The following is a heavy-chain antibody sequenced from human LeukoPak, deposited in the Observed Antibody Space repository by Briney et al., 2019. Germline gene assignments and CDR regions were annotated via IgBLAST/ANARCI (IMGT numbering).Heavy chain of an antibody. CDR2: ISAYNGNT. V-gene: IGHV1-18*01. CDR3: TRDPYFHY. D-gene: IGHD2-21*01. CDR1: GDTFTSYG. Sequence: ASVKVSCKASGDTFTSYGISWVRQAPRQGRGWGGWISAYNGNTNNAQKPQGRVTITTDTSTSTAYMELRSLRSDDTAVYYCTRDPYFHYRGQGTLLTVSS. J-gene: IGHJ4*02.